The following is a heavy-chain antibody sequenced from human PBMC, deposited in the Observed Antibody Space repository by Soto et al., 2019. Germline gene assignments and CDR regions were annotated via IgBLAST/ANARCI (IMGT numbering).Heavy chain of an antibody. V-gene: IGHV3-53*01. CDR1: GFTVNSNY. Sequence: PSESLRLSCAASGFTVNSNYMTWVRQAPGKGLEWVSVIYSSGSTYYADSVKGRFTISRDNSKNTLYLHMNSLRAEDTAVYYCARDEGPTSGYYTWGQGTLVTVSS. CDR3: ARDEGPTSGYYT. J-gene: IGHJ4*02. CDR2: IYSSGST. D-gene: IGHD3-22*01.